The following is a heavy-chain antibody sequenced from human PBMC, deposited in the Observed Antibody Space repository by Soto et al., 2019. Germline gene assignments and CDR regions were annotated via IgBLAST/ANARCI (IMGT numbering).Heavy chain of an antibody. V-gene: IGHV4-34*01. CDR3: ARGQNPAAARSY. CDR1: GGSFSGYY. CDR2: INHSGST. J-gene: IGHJ4*02. D-gene: IGHD6-13*01. Sequence: PSETLSLTCAVHGGSFSGYYWSWIRQPPGKGLEWIGEINHSGSTNYNPSLKSRVTISVDTSKNQFSLKLSSVTAADTAVYYCARGQNPAAARSYWGQGTLVTVSS.